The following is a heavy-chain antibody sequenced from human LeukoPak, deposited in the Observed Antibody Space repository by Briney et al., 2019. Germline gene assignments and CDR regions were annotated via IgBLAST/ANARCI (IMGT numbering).Heavy chain of an antibody. CDR3: ARGGFLDPFDP. CDR1: GASISTYY. V-gene: IGHV4-59*01. J-gene: IGHJ5*02. D-gene: IGHD1-1*01. CDR2: IHYSGST. Sequence: SETLSLTCPVSGASISTYYWSWIRQPPGRGLEWIGYIHYSGSTKYNPSLKSRVIISVDTSKNQFSLKLTSVTAADTAVYYCARGGFLDPFDPWGQGTLVTVSS.